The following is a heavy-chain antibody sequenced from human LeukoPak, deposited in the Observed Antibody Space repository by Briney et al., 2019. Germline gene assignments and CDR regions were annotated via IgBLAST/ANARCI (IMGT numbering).Heavy chain of an antibody. J-gene: IGHJ5*02. CDR1: GYTFTGYY. CDR3: ARNGLRLNWFDP. D-gene: IGHD4-17*01. Sequence: ASVKVSCKASGYTFTGYYMHWVRQAPGQGLEWMGWINPNSGGTNYAQKFQGRVTMTGDTSISTAYMELTRLRSDDTAVYYCARNGLRLNWFDPWGQGTLVTVSS. V-gene: IGHV1-2*02. CDR2: INPNSGGT.